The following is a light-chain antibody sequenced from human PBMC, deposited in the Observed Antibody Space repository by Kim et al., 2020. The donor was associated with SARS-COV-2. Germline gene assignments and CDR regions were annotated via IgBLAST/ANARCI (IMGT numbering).Light chain of an antibody. CDR2: SAS. V-gene: IGKV3-15*01. J-gene: IGKJ4*01. CDR3: QQYNKWPPLT. CDR1: QSVSSN. Sequence: EIVMTQSPATLSVSPGERATLSCRASQSVSSNLAWYQQKPGQAPRLLIYSASTRATDIPARFSGSGSGTEFTLTISSLQSEDFAVYYCQQYNKWPPLTFGGGTKVDIK.